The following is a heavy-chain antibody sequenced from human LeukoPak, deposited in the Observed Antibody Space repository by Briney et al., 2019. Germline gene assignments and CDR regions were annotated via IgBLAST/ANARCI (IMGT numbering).Heavy chain of an antibody. V-gene: IGHV3-20*04. J-gene: IGHJ2*01. D-gene: IGHD5-18*01. CDR2: INWNGGST. CDR1: GFTFDDCG. CDR3: ARAGSGYSYGYGNWYFDL. Sequence: PGGSLRLSCAASGFTFDDCGMSWVRHAPGKGLEWVSGINWNGGSTGYADSVKGRFTISRDNAKNSLYLQMNSLRAEDTALYYCARAGSGYSYGYGNWYFDLWGRGTLVTVSS.